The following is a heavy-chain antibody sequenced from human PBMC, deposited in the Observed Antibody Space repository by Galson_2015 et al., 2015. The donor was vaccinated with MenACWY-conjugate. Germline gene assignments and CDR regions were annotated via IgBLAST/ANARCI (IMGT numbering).Heavy chain of an antibody. CDR3: GKGPISSVVGNYGMDV. CDR1: GLTFSKYA. V-gene: IGHV3-23*01. J-gene: IGHJ6*02. D-gene: IGHD6-19*01. Sequence: SLRLSCAASGLTFSKYAMTWVRQAPGKGLEWVSGISGGGSSPYYADSVKGRFNISRDNSKNTLYLEMNSLRAEDTAVYFCGKGPISSVVGNYGMDVWGQGTTVTVSS. CDR2: ISGGGSSP.